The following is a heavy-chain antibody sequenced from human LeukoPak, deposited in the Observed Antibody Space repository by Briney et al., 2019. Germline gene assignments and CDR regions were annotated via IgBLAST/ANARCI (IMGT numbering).Heavy chain of an antibody. CDR2: INQDGSER. CDR1: GFTFSNYW. D-gene: IGHD2-15*01. V-gene: IGHV3-7*01. J-gene: IGHJ4*02. Sequence: GGSLRLSCAASGFTFSNYWMSWVRQAPGKGLEWVANINQDGSERYYVDSVKGRLTISRDNAKNSIYLQMNSLRAEDTAVYYCARYGGSYYFDNWGQGTLVTVSS. CDR3: ARYGGSYYFDN.